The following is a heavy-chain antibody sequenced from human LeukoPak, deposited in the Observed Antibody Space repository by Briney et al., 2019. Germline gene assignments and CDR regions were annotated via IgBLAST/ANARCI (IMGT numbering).Heavy chain of an antibody. D-gene: IGHD2-15*01. CDR3: ARGGTDFDH. J-gene: IGHJ4*02. Sequence: PSETLSLTCTVSGGSISSYYWSWIRQAPGRGLEWIGHIYYSGATNYNPSLESRVTISFDTSKNQFSLKLTSVTATDTALYYCARGGTDFDHWGQGTLVTVSS. CDR1: GGSISSYY. CDR2: IYYSGAT. V-gene: IGHV4-59*08.